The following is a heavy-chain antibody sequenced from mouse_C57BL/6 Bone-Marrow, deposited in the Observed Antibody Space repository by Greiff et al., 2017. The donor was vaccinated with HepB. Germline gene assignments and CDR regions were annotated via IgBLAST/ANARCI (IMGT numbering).Heavy chain of an antibody. CDR3: ARMVTRGPFDY. D-gene: IGHD2-2*01. CDR1: GYSFTGYY. Sequence: EVQLQQSGPELVKPGASVKISCKASGYSFTGYYMNWVKQSPEKSLEWIGEINPSTGGTTYNKKFKAKATLTVDKCSSTAYMQLKSQTSEDSAVDYCARMVTRGPFDYWGQGTTLTVSS. V-gene: IGHV1-42*01. CDR2: INPSTGGT. J-gene: IGHJ2*01.